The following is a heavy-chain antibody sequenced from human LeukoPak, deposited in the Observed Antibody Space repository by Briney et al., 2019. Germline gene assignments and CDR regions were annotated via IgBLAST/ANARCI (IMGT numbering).Heavy chain of an antibody. CDR1: GGSVSSGSYY. D-gene: IGHD3-3*01. CDR3: ARDLGPGVRLRFLEWFPMDV. CDR2: IYYSGST. V-gene: IGHV4-61*01. J-gene: IGHJ6*02. Sequence: SETLSLTCTVSGGSVSSGSYYWSWIRQPPGKGLEWIGYIYYSGSTNYNPSLKSRVTISVDTSKNQFSLKLSSVTAADTAVYYCARDLGPGVRLRFLEWFPMDVWGQGTTVTVSS.